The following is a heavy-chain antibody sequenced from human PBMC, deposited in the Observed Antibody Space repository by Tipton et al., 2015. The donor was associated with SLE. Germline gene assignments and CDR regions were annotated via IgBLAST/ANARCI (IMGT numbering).Heavy chain of an antibody. CDR1: GGSFSGYC. Sequence: TLSLTCAVYGGSFSGYCWSWIRQPPGKGLEWIGEINHSGSTNYNPSLKSRVTISVDTSKNQFSLKLSSVTAADTAVYYCAREGRREQLALGYWGQGTLVTVSS. D-gene: IGHD6-6*01. V-gene: IGHV4-34*01. CDR3: AREGRREQLALGY. CDR2: INHSGST. J-gene: IGHJ4*02.